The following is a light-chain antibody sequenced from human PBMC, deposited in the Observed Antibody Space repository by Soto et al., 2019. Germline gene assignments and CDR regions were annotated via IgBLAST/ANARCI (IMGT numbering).Light chain of an antibody. CDR2: DAS. J-gene: IGKJ2*01. V-gene: IGKV1-5*01. CDR3: QQDNSYHT. Sequence: DIQLTQSPSTLSASVGDRVTITCRASQSISTWLAWYQQKPGEAPNLLIYDASSLETGVPSRFSGSGSGTEFPLTVSSLQPVDFATYYCQQDNSYHTFGQGTKLE. CDR1: QSISTW.